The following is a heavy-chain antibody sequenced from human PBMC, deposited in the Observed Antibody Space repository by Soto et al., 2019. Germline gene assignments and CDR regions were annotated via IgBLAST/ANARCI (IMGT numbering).Heavy chain of an antibody. CDR1: GGSISSSSYY. J-gene: IGHJ4*02. Sequence: PSETLSLTCTVSGGSISSSSYYWGWIRQPPGKGLEWIGSIYYSGSTYYNPSLKSRVTISVDTSKNQFSLKLSSVTAADTAVYYCARHGREVTYCYGSGSLGCFDYWGQGTLVTVSS. CDR2: IYYSGST. V-gene: IGHV4-39*01. CDR3: ARHGREVTYCYGSGSLGCFDY. D-gene: IGHD3-10*01.